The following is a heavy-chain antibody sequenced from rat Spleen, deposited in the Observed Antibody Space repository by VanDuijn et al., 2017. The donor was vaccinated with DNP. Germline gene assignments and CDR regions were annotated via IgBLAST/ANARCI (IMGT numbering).Heavy chain of an antibody. CDR3: ARHGYYNARDWFAY. V-gene: IGHV5-25*01. J-gene: IGHJ3*01. CDR1: GFTFSHYY. D-gene: IGHD1-1*01. Sequence: EVQLVESGGGLVQPGRSMKLSCAASGFTFSHYYMAWVRQAPTKGLEWVASISTGGGNTYYLDSVEGRFSISRDNARSSLYLQMNSLKSEDTATYYCARHGYYNARDWFAYWGQCTLVTVSS. CDR2: ISTGGGNT.